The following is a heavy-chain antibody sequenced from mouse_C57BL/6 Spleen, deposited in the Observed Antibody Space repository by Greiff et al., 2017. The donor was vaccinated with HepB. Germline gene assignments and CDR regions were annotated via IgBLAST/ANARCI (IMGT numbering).Heavy chain of an antibody. CDR3: ARKDYYGSSRYFDY. V-gene: IGHV1-61*01. D-gene: IGHD1-1*01. J-gene: IGHJ2*01. Sequence: QVQLKQPGAELVRPGSSVKLSCKASGYTFTSYWMDWVKQRPGQGLEWIGNIYPSDSETHYNQKFKDKATLTVDKSSSTAYMQLSSLTSEDSAVYYCARKDYYGSSRYFDYWGQGTTLTVSS. CDR2: IYPSDSET. CDR1: GYTFTSYW.